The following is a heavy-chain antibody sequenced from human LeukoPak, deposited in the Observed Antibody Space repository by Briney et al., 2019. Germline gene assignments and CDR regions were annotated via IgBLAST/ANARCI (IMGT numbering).Heavy chain of an antibody. Sequence: ASVKVSCKASGYTFTSYAMNWVRQAPGQGLEWMGWINPNNGGTDCPQKFQGRVTMTRDTSISTVYMELIRLMSDDTAVCYCARDVGSLEVVDYWGQGTLVTVSS. CDR2: INPNNGGT. J-gene: IGHJ4*02. CDR1: GYTFTSYA. CDR3: ARDVGSLEVVDY. V-gene: IGHV1-2*02. D-gene: IGHD3-10*01.